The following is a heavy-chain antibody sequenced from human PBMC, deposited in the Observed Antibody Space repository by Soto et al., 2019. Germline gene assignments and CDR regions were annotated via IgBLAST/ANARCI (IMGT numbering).Heavy chain of an antibody. V-gene: IGHV5-51*01. CDR2: INPGDSDI. D-gene: IGHD4-4*01. J-gene: IGHJ6*02. Sequence: GESLKISCKASGYSFTTYWIAWVRQMPGKGLEWMGIINPGDSDIRYSPSFQGQVTISADNSISTAYLQWSSLKASDTAMYYCARHEQFYYYYYGMDVWGQGTTVTVSS. CDR3: ARHEQFYYYYYGMDV. CDR1: GYSFTTYW.